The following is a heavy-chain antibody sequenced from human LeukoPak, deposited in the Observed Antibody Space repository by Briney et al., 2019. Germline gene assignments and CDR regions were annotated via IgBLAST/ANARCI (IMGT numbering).Heavy chain of an antibody. CDR2: ISSSSSYT. CDR1: GCTFSDYY. D-gene: IGHD6-13*01. V-gene: IGHV3-11*06. Sequence: GGSLRLSCAASGCTFSDYYMSWIRQAPGKGLEWVSYISSSSSYTTYADSVKGRFTISRDNAKNSLYLQMNSLRAEDTAVYYCARVSEIAAAGTVDYWGQGTLVTVSS. CDR3: ARVSEIAAAGTVDY. J-gene: IGHJ4*02.